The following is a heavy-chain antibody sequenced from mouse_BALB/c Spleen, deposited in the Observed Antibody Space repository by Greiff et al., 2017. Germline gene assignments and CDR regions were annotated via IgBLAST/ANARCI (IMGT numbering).Heavy chain of an antibody. V-gene: IGHV14-3*02. Sequence: VQLQQSGAELVKPGASVKLSCTASGFNIKDTYMHWVKQRPEQGLEWIGRIDPANGNTKYDPKFQGKATITADTSSNTAYLQLSSLTSEDTAVYYCARSEGNYGDYAMDYWGQGTSVTVSS. CDR2: IDPANGNT. CDR3: ARSEGNYGDYAMDY. D-gene: IGHD2-1*01. J-gene: IGHJ4*01. CDR1: GFNIKDTY.